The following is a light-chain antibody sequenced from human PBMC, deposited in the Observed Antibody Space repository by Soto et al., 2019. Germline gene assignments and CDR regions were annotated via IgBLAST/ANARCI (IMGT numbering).Light chain of an antibody. CDR2: AAS. CDR3: QQGDSFPIT. V-gene: IGKV1-12*01. CDR1: QSISSS. J-gene: IGKJ5*01. Sequence: DIQMTQSPSSVSASVGDRVTITCRASQSISSSLAWYQQKPGTVPKLLIYAASSLQSRVPSRFSGSGAGTEFTLSITSLQPEDFGTYYCQQGDSFPITFGQGTRLDIK.